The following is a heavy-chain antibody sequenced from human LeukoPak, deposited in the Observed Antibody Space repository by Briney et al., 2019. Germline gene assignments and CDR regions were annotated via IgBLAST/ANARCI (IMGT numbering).Heavy chain of an antibody. CDR3: ARSRDTYYDYVWGSYRLYNEFDY. CDR1: GFTFSSYA. Sequence: PGGSLRLSCAASGFTFSSYAMHWVRQAPGKGLEWVAVTSYDGSNKYYADSVKGRFTISRDNSKNTLYLQMNSLRAEDTAVYYCARSRDTYYDYVWGSYRLYNEFDYWGQGTLVTVSS. V-gene: IGHV3-30-3*01. D-gene: IGHD3-16*02. CDR2: TSYDGSNK. J-gene: IGHJ4*02.